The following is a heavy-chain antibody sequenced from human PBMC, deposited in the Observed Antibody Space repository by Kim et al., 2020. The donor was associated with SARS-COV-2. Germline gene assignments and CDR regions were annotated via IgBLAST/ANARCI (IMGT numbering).Heavy chain of an antibody. CDR3: ATQSPYGRFDF. CDR2: VYSSGNS. V-gene: IGHV4-59*08. D-gene: IGHD3-16*01. CDR1: GGSISSYY. Sequence: SETLSLTCTVSGGSISSYYWSWIRQPPGKGLEWIGCVYSSGNSNYNPSLKSRVTISLDTSKNQFSLRLSSVTAADTAVYYCATQSPYGRFDFWGQGTLVT. J-gene: IGHJ4*02.